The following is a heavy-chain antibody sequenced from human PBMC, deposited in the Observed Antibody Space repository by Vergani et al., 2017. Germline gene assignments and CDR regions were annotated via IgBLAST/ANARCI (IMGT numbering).Heavy chain of an antibody. CDR2: IYTSGST. CDR1: GGSISSGSYY. CDR3: ARGDFGHEFDY. V-gene: IGHV4-61*02. D-gene: IGHD3-3*01. Sequence: QVQLQESGPGLVKPSQTLSLTCTVSGGSISSGSYYWSWIRQPAGKGLEWIGRIYTSGSTNYNPFLKSRVTISVDTSKNQFSLKLSSVTAADTAVYYCARGDFGHEFDYWGQGTLVTVSS. J-gene: IGHJ4*02.